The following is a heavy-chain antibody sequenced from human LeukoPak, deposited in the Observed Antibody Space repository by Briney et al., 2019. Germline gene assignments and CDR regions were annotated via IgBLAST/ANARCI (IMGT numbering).Heavy chain of an antibody. CDR3: VRDFFQYDSSGKPYYYYMDV. CDR1: GGSISSGSYY. CDR2: FYTSGST. J-gene: IGHJ6*03. D-gene: IGHD3-22*01. Sequence: PSETLSLTCTVSGGSISSGSYYWSWIRQPAGKGLEWIGRFYTSGSTNYNPSLKSRVTLSVDTSKNEFSLNLSSLTAPDTPVYYCVRDFFQYDSSGKPYYYYMDVWGKGTTVTISS. V-gene: IGHV4-61*02.